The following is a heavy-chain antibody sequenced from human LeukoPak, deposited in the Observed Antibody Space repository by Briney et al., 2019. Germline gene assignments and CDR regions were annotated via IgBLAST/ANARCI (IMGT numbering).Heavy chain of an antibody. CDR2: INPNSGGT. CDR3: AALGAAYSGSSY. J-gene: IGHJ4*02. V-gene: IGHV1-2*02. D-gene: IGHD1-26*01. Sequence: ASVKVSCKASGYTFTGYYMHWVRQAPGQGLEWMGWINPNSGGTNYAQKFQGGVTMTRDTSISTAYMELSRLRSDDTAVYYCAALGAAYSGSSYWGQGTLVTVSS. CDR1: GYTFTGYY.